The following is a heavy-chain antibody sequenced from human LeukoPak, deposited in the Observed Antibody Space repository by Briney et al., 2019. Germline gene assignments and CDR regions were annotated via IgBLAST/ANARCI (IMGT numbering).Heavy chain of an antibody. Sequence: GASVKVSCKASGYTFTSYDINWVQQATGQGLEWMGWMNPNSGNTGYAQKFQGRVTMTRNTSISTAYMELSSLRSEDTAVYYCAAYYDILTDAFDIWGQGTMVTVSS. V-gene: IGHV1-8*01. CDR3: AAYYDILTDAFDI. CDR1: GYTFTSYD. CDR2: MNPNSGNT. J-gene: IGHJ3*02. D-gene: IGHD3-9*01.